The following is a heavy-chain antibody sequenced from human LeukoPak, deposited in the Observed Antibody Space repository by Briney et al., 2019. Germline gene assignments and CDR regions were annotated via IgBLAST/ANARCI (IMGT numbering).Heavy chain of an antibody. CDR2: ISGDGGST. V-gene: IGHV3-43*02. CDR1: GFTFSSYA. D-gene: IGHD3-22*01. CDR3: AKDPTHYYDSSGYSEYFQH. J-gene: IGHJ1*01. Sequence: GGSLRLSCAASGFTFSSYAMSWVRQAPGKGLEWVSAISGDGGSTYYADSVKGRFTISRDNSKNSLYLQMNSLRTEDTALYYCAKDPTHYYDSSGYSEYFQHWGQGTLVTVSS.